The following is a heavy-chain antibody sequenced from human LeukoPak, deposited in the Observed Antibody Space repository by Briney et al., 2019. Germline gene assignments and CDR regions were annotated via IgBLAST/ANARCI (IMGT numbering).Heavy chain of an antibody. Sequence: PGGSLRLSCAASGFTFSSYWMRWVRQAPGKGLEWVANIKQDGSEKYYVDSEKGRFTISRDNAKNSLYLQMNSLRAEDTAVYYCARADYGDYAVYWGQGTLVTVSS. V-gene: IGHV3-7*01. D-gene: IGHD4-17*01. J-gene: IGHJ4*02. CDR2: IKQDGSEK. CDR3: ARADYGDYAVY. CDR1: GFTFSSYW.